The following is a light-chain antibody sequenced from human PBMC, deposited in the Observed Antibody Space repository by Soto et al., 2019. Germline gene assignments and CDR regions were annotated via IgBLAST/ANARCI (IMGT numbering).Light chain of an antibody. CDR3: QQYKKFSRT. CDR2: DAS. Sequence: AIQMTQSPSSLSASVGDRVTITCRASQGIRNDLGWYQQKPGKAPKLLIYDASTLQSGVPSRFSGSGSGTEFTLTISSLQPEDFATYYCQQYKKFSRTFGQGTKVDIK. J-gene: IGKJ1*01. V-gene: IGKV1-6*02. CDR1: QGIRND.